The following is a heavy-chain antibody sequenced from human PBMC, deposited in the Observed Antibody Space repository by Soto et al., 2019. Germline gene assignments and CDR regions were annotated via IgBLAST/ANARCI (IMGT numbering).Heavy chain of an antibody. CDR3: AKDTVRGVITPSYYYYGMDV. D-gene: IGHD3-10*01. V-gene: IGHV3-23*01. J-gene: IGHJ6*02. Sequence: SGGSLRLSCAASGFTFSSYAMSWVRQAPGKGLEWVSAISGSGGSTYYADSVKGRFTISRDNSKNTLYLQMNSLRAEDTAVYYCAKDTVRGVITPSYYYYGMDVWGQGTTVTVSS. CDR2: ISGSGGST. CDR1: GFTFSSYA.